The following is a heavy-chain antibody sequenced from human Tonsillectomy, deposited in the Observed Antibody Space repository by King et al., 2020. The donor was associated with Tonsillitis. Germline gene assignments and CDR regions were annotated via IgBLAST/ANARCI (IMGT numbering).Heavy chain of an antibody. V-gene: IGHV3-64D*06. J-gene: IGHJ4*02. CDR3: LLQGGYGNLDS. CDR1: GFTFSSYA. D-gene: IGHD5-18*01. CDR2: ISGNGGST. Sequence: QLVQSGGGLVQPGGSLRLSCSVSGFTFSSYAMHWVRQAPGKGLEYVSAISGNGGSTYYADSVKGRFTISRDNSKNTLYLQMSSLTTEDTAVYYCLLQGGYGNLDSWGQGTLVTVSS.